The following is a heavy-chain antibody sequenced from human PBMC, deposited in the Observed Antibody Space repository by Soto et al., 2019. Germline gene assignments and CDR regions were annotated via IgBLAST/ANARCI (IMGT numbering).Heavy chain of an antibody. V-gene: IGHV4-34*01. J-gene: IGHJ6*02. CDR2: INHSGST. D-gene: IGHD3-10*01. CDR3: ARGRRTKNYYGSGSYFPYYYGMDV. CDR1: GGSFSGYY. Sequence: SETLSLTCAVYGGSFSGYYWSWIRQPPGKGLEWIGEINHSGSTNYNPSLKSRVTISVDTSKNQFSLKLSSVTAADTAVYYCARGRRTKNYYGSGSYFPYYYGMDVWGQGTTVT.